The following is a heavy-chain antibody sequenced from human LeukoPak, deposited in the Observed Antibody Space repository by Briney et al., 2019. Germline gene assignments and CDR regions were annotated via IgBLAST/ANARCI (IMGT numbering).Heavy chain of an antibody. D-gene: IGHD6-19*01. CDR3: ARPVGTVAAQYDAFDI. CDR2: IYPGDSDT. J-gene: IGHJ3*02. Sequence: GESLEISCKGSGYSFTSCWIGWVRQMPGKGLEWMGIIYPGDSDTRYSPSFQGQVTISADKSISTAYLQWSSLKASDTAMYYCARPVGTVAAQYDAFDIWGQGTMVTVSS. V-gene: IGHV5-51*01. CDR1: GYSFTSCW.